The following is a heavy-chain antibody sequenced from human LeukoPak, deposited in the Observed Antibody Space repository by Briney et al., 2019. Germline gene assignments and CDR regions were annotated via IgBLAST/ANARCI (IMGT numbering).Heavy chain of an antibody. J-gene: IGHJ4*02. CDR3: ARSGSSSWYWKFDY. Sequence: GASVKVSCKASGGTFSSYAISWVRQAPGQGLEWMGGIIPIFGTANYAQKFQGRVTITAGESTSTAYMELSSLRSEDTAVYYCARSGSSSWYWKFDYWGQGTLVTVSS. D-gene: IGHD6-13*01. CDR2: IIPIFGTA. CDR1: GGTFSSYA. V-gene: IGHV1-69*13.